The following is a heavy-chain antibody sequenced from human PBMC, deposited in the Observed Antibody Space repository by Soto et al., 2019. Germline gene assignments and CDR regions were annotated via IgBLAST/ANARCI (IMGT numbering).Heavy chain of an antibody. CDR1: RYTFTGYY. CDR3: ARGDSTDCSNGVCSFFYNHDMDV. D-gene: IGHD2-8*01. J-gene: IGHJ6*02. CDR2: INPKSGGT. V-gene: IGHV1-2*04. Sequence: ASVKVSFKASRYTFTGYYIHWVRNAPGQGLDWLQRINPKSGGTSTAQKFQGWVTMTTDTSISTASMELTRLTSDDTAIYYCARGDSTDCSNGVCSFFYNHDMDVWGQGTTVTVSS.